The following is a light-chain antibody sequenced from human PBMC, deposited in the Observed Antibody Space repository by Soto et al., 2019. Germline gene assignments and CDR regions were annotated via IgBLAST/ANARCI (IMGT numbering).Light chain of an antibody. V-gene: IGLV2-14*01. J-gene: IGLJ3*02. CDR1: SSDVGGYNY. CDR3: SSYTGSGTLV. CDR2: EVR. Sequence: QSALTQPASVSGSPGQSITISCTGTSSDVGGYNYVSWYQQHPGKAPKLMIYEVRNRPSGVSNRFSGSRSGITASLTISGLQAEEEADYYCSSYTGSGTLVFGGGTKLTVL.